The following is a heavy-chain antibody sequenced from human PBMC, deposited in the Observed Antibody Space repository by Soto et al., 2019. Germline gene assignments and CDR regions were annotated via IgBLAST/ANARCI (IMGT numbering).Heavy chain of an antibody. CDR2: INAGNGNT. D-gene: IGHD6-19*01. Sequence: QVQLVQSGAEVKKPGASVKVSCKASGYTFTSYAMHWVRQAPGQRLEWMGWINAGNGNTKYSQKFQGRVTITRDTSASTGYMERSSLRSEDTAVYYCARGGVAGTFLRLGWFDPWGQGTLVTVS. CDR3: ARGGVAGTFLRLGWFDP. V-gene: IGHV1-3*01. CDR1: GYTFTSYA. J-gene: IGHJ5*02.